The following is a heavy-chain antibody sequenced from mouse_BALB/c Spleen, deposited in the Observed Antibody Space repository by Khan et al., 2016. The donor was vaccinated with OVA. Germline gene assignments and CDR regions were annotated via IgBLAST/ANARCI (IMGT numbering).Heavy chain of an antibody. CDR1: GFSLSRYN. Sequence: QLEESGPGLVAPSQSLSITCTVSGFSLSRYNVHWVRQPPGKGLEWLGMIWGGGGTDYNSALKSRLSISKDNSKSQVFLKMNSLQTDDTAMYYCARAYYRYDGYYAMDYWGQGTSVTVSS. CDR2: IWGGGGT. V-gene: IGHV2-6-4*01. D-gene: IGHD2-14*01. J-gene: IGHJ4*01. CDR3: ARAYYRYDGYYAMDY.